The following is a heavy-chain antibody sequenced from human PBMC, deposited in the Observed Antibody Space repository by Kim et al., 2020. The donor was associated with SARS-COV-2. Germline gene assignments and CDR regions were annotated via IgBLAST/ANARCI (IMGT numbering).Heavy chain of an antibody. D-gene: IGHD6-13*01. V-gene: IGHV3-64D*06. Sequence: VKGRFTISRDNSKNTLYLQMSSLRAEDTAVYYCVKDYTPPWAAAGTNSDYWGQGTLVTVSS. J-gene: IGHJ4*02. CDR3: VKDYTPPWAAAGTNSDY.